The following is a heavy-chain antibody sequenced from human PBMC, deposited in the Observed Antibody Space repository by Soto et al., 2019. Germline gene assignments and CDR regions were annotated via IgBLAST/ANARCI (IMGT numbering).Heavy chain of an antibody. CDR1: GVSISSGNW. D-gene: IGHD3-10*01. J-gene: IGHJ4*02. V-gene: IGHV4-4*02. Sequence: SETLSLTCDVSGVSISSGNWWSWVRQSPEKGLEWIGEVYNDGRVNYHPSHERRVTISVDRSKNQFSLRLSSVTAADTAKYYCARLVYYSRLNYLYFDYWGPGILVTVSS. CDR3: ARLVYYSRLNYLYFDY. CDR2: VYNDGRV.